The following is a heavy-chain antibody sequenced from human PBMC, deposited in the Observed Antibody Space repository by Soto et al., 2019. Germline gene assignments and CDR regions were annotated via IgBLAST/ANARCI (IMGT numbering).Heavy chain of an antibody. CDR3: AREKSVATIFDYYYGMDV. D-gene: IGHD5-12*01. J-gene: IGHJ6*02. CDR2: IYYSGST. CDR1: GGSVSSGSYY. V-gene: IGHV4-61*01. Sequence: SETLSLTCTVSGGSVSSGSYYWSWIRQPPGKGLEWIGYIYYSGSTNYNPSLKSRVTISVDTSKNQFSLKLSPVTAADTAVYYCAREKSVATIFDYYYGMDVWGQGTTVTVSS.